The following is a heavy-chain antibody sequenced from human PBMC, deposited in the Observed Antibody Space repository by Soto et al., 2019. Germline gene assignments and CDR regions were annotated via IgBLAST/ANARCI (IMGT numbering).Heavy chain of an antibody. CDR3: ANDFVDYGPDEAVFDP. V-gene: IGHV3-23*01. CDR1: GFTFSSYA. J-gene: IGHJ5*02. Sequence: GGSLRLSCAASGFTFSSYAMSWVRQAPGKGLEWVSAISGSGGSTYYADSVKGRFTISRDNSKNTLYLQMNSLRAEDTAVYYCANDFVDYGPDEAVFDPWGQGTLVTVSS. CDR2: ISGSGGST. D-gene: IGHD4-17*01.